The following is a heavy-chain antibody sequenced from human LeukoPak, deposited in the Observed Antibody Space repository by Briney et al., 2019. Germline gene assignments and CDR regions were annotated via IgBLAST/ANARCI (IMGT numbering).Heavy chain of an antibody. CDR1: GGTFSSYA. J-gene: IGHJ5*02. D-gene: IGHD3-3*01. V-gene: IGHV1-69*13. Sequence: GASVKVSCKASGGTFSSYAISWVRQAPGQGLEWMGGIIPIFGTANYAQKFQGRGTITADESTSTAYMELSSPRSEDTAVYYCARGGTIFGVAHLWFDPWGQGTLVTVSS. CDR3: ARGGTIFGVAHLWFDP. CDR2: IIPIFGTA.